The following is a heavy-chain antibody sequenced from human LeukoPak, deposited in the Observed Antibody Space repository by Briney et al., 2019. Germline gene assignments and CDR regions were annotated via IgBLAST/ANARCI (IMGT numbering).Heavy chain of an antibody. D-gene: IGHD3-10*01. Sequence: ASVKVSCKASGYTFTSYDINWVRQATGQGLEWMGWMNPNSGNTGYAQKFQGRVTMTRNNSISTAYMELSSLRSEDTAVYYCARADSLSYGSGSYYANWGQGTLVTVSS. CDR2: MNPNSGNT. J-gene: IGHJ4*02. V-gene: IGHV1-8*01. CDR3: ARADSLSYGSGSYYAN. CDR1: GYTFTSYD.